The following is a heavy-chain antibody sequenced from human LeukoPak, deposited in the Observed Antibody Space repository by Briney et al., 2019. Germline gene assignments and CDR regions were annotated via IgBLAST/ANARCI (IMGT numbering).Heavy chain of an antibody. J-gene: IGHJ4*02. CDR3: AKGSNYSEKFDY. Sequence: PGGSLRLSCVTSGFSFSNYGMHWVRQAPGKGLEWVAVISYDGSNKYYADSVKGRFTISRDNSKNTLYLQMNSLRAEDTAVYYCAKGSNYSEKFDYWGQGTLVTVSS. CDR2: ISYDGSNK. V-gene: IGHV3-30*18. CDR1: GFSFSNYG. D-gene: IGHD4/OR15-4a*01.